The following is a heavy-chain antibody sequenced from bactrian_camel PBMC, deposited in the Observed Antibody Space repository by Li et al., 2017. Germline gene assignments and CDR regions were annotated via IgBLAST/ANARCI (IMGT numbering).Heavy chain of an antibody. CDR3: ATGPQGYSDYGPDFGY. CDR2: ISSDGST. Sequence: QLVESGGGSVQAGGSLGLSCTASGSTFDDLDMAWYRQAAGNECELVSRISSDGSTYYTDSVKGRFTISRDNAKTTLYLQMNSLKTEDTAVYYCATGPQGYSDYGPDFGYWGQGTQVTVS. CDR1: GSTFDDLD. D-gene: IGHD4*01. J-gene: IGHJ6*01. V-gene: IGHV3S63*01.